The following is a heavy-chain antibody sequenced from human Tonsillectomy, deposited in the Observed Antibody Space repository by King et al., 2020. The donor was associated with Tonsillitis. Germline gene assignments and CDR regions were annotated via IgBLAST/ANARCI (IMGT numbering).Heavy chain of an antibody. D-gene: IGHD4-17*01. Sequence: DVQLVESGGGLVHPGGSLRLSCAASGFTFSGYSMNWVRQAPGKGLEWVSYISSSGSTIYYADSVKGRFTVSRDNAKNSLFLQMITLRAEDTAVYFCATDPWDYGEPYDYWGQGTLVTVSS. V-gene: IGHV3-48*01. CDR2: ISSSGSTI. J-gene: IGHJ4*02. CDR1: GFTFSGYS. CDR3: ATDPWDYGEPYDY.